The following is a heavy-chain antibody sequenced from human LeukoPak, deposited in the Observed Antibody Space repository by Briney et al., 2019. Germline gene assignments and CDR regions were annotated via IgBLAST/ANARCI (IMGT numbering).Heavy chain of an antibody. V-gene: IGHV3-7*01. CDR2: IKEDGSGK. CDR3: ARGARHDFWSGS. D-gene: IGHD3-3*01. CDR1: GLTLRRYW. Sequence: GGSLRLSCAASGLTLRRYWMNWIRQAPGKGLEWVANIKEDGSGKYYVDSVKGRFTISRDNAKNSLYLQMNSLSGDDTGVYYCARGARHDFWSGSWGQGTPVTVSS. J-gene: IGHJ5*02.